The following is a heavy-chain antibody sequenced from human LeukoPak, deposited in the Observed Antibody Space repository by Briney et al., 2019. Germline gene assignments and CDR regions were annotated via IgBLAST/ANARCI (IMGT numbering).Heavy chain of an antibody. CDR2: INHSGST. D-gene: IGHD3-16*02. J-gene: IGHJ4*02. CDR3: ARGIYDYVWGSYRGGYYFDY. CDR1: GEFFSGYY. V-gene: IGHV4-34*01. Sequence: SETLSLTCAVYGEFFSGYYWSWIRQPPGKGLEWIGEINHSGSTNYNPSLKSRVTISVDTSKNQFSLKLSSLTAADTAVYYCARGIYDYVWGSYRGGYYFDYWGQGTLVTVSS.